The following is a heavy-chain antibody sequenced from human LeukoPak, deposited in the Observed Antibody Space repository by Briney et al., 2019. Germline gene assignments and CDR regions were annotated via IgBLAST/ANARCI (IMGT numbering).Heavy chain of an antibody. CDR2: IKPDGSEK. V-gene: IGHV3-7*03. J-gene: IGHJ5*02. Sequence: GGSLRLSCVASGFTFSSYWMSWVRQAPGKGLEWVAYIKPDGSEKSYVDSVKGRFTISRDNAKNSLYLQMNSLRAEDTAVYSCARGHWFDPWGQGTLVTVSS. CDR3: ARGHWFDP. CDR1: GFTFSSYW.